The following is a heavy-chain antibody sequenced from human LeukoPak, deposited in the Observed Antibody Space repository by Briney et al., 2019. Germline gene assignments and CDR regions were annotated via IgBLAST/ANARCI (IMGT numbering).Heavy chain of an antibody. CDR1: GYSITTNYY. D-gene: IGHD1-26*01. J-gene: IGHJ6*03. V-gene: IGHV4-38-2*02. CDR3: VTPRSWELSDMAV. Sequence: SETLSLTCTVSGYSITTNYYWAWIRQSPGTGLEWIGSVYHNGETYYNPSLKSRVIMSVDTSKNEFSLRLTSVTAADTAVYYCVTPRSWELSDMAVWGKGTTVIVSS. CDR2: VYHNGET.